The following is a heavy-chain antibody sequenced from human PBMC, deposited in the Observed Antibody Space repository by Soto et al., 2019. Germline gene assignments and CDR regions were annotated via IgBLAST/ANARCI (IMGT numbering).Heavy chain of an antibody. V-gene: IGHV3-21*01. Sequence: PGGSLRLSCAASGFTFSSYSMNWVRQAPGKGLEWVSSISSSSSYIYYADSVKGRFTISRDNAKNSLYLQMNSLRAEDTAVYYCARDPHGSGSQRGGYWGQGTLVTVPQ. CDR1: GFTFSSYS. J-gene: IGHJ4*02. CDR2: ISSSSSYI. CDR3: ARDPHGSGSQRGGY. D-gene: IGHD3-10*01.